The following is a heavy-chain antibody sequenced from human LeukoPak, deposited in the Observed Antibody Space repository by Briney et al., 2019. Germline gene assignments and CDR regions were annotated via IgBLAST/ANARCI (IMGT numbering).Heavy chain of an antibody. CDR2: IIPIFGTA. J-gene: IGHJ4*02. D-gene: IGHD6-6*01. CDR1: GGTFSSYA. V-gene: IGHV1-69*13. Sequence: ASVKVSCKASGGTFSSYAISWVRQAPGQGLEWMGGIIPIFGTANYAQKFQGRVTITADESTSTAYMELSSLRSEDTAVYHYASTYSSSGGYWGQGTLVTVSS. CDR3: ASTYSSSGGY.